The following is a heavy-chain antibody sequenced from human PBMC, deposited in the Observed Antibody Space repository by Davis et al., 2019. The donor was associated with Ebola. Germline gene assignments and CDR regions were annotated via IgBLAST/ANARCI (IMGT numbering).Heavy chain of an antibody. V-gene: IGHV3-21*01. Sequence: GESLKISCAASGFTFSSYSMNWVRQAPGKGLEWVSSISSSSSYIYYADSVKGRFTISRDNAKNSLYLQMNSLRAEDTAVYYCARAGFGPAAPWGQGTTVTVSS. CDR3: ARAGFGPAAP. D-gene: IGHD2-2*01. CDR1: GFTFSSYS. J-gene: IGHJ6*02. CDR2: ISSSSSYI.